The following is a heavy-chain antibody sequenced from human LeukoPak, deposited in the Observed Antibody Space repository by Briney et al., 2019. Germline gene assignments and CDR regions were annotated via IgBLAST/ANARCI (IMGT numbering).Heavy chain of an antibody. Sequence: GGSLRLSCAASGFTVSNSYMSWVRQAPGKGLEWVSFLYSGGSTYYADSVKGRFTISRDNSKNTLYLQMNSLRAEDTAMYYCARTYSGSYSRYFDYWGQGTLVTVSS. J-gene: IGHJ4*02. CDR1: GFTVSNSY. CDR3: ARTYSGSYSRYFDY. D-gene: IGHD1-26*01. CDR2: LYSGGST. V-gene: IGHV3-53*01.